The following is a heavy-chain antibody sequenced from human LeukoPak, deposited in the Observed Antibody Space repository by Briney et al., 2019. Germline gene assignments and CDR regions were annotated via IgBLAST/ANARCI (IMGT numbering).Heavy chain of an antibody. J-gene: IGHJ4*02. Sequence: QPGGPLRLSCAASGFTFSSYGMHWVRQAPGKGLEWVAVIWYDGSNKYYADSVKGRFTISRDNSKNTLYLQMDSLRAEDTAVYYCARNEIWSHPPNYYYGSGSYYPDYWGQGTLVTVSS. CDR1: GFTFSSYG. CDR2: IWYDGSNK. D-gene: IGHD3-10*01. CDR3: ARNEIWSHPPNYYYGSGSYYPDY. V-gene: IGHV3-33*01.